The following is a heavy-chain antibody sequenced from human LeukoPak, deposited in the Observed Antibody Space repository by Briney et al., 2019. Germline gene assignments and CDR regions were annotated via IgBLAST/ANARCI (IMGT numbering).Heavy chain of an antibody. J-gene: IGHJ4*02. CDR3: ARTQGVELYFDY. V-gene: IGHV3-21*01. CDR2: ISSSSSYI. CDR1: GFTFSSYS. Sequence: AGGSLRLSCAASGFTFSSYSMNWVRQAPEKGLEWVSSISSSSSYIYYADSVKGRFTISRDNAKNSLYLQMNSLRAEDTAVYYCARTQGVELYFDYWGQGTLVTVSS. D-gene: IGHD1-26*01.